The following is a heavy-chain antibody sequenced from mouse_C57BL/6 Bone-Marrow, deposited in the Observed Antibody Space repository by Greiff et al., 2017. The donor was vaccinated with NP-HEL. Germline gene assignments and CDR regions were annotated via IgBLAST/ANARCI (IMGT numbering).Heavy chain of an antibody. Sequence: EVQGVESGAELVRPGASVKLSCTASGFNIKDDYMHWVKQRPEQGLEWIGWIDPENGDTEYASKFQGKATITADTSSNTAYLQLSSLTSEDTAVYYCTSGLRRFDYWGQGTTLTVSS. J-gene: IGHJ2*01. CDR2: IDPENGDT. D-gene: IGHD2-4*01. CDR3: TSGLRRFDY. CDR1: GFNIKDDY. V-gene: IGHV14-4*01.